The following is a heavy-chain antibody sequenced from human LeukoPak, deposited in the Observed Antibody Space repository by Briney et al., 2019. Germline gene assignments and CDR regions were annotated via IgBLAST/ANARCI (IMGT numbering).Heavy chain of an antibody. CDR2: ISWDGADT. J-gene: IGHJ4*02. Sequence: GGSLRLSCAASGFTFGDYTMHWVRQTPGKGLEWVSLISWDGADTYYADSVKGRFTISRDNSKNTLYLQMNSLRAEDTAVYYCARQGYCSGGSCYHFDYWGQGTLVTVSS. D-gene: IGHD2-15*01. CDR3: ARQGYCSGGSCYHFDY. CDR1: GFTFGDYT. V-gene: IGHV3-43*01.